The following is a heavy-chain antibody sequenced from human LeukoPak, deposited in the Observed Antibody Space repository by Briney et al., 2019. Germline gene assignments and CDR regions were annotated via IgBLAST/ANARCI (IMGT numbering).Heavy chain of an antibody. CDR1: GFTFSDYY. CDR3: ARVGEYCSSTSCFGGKYYYYYMDV. CDR2: ISSGSTI. V-gene: IGHV3-11*04. J-gene: IGHJ6*03. D-gene: IGHD2-2*01. Sequence: GGSLRLSCAASGFTFSDYYTSWIRQAPGKGLEWVSYISSGSTIYYADSVKGRFTISRDNAKNSLYLQMNSLRAEDTAVYYCARVGEYCSSTSCFGGKYYYYYMDVWGKGTTVTVSS.